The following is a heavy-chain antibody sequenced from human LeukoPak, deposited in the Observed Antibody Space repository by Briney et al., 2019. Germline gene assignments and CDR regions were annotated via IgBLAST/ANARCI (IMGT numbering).Heavy chain of an antibody. Sequence: ASVKVSCKASGYTFTGYYMHWVRQAPGQGLEWMGWINPNSGGTNYAQKFQGRVTMTRDTSISTAYMELSRLRSDDTAVYYCARGAVAGTSGHYFDYWGQGTLVTVSS. V-gene: IGHV1-2*02. J-gene: IGHJ4*02. CDR2: INPNSGGT. CDR1: GYTFTGYY. CDR3: ARGAVAGTSGHYFDY. D-gene: IGHD6-19*01.